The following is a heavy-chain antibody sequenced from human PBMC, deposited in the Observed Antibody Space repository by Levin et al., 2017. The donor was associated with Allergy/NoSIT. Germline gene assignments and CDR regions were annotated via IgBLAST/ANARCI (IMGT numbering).Heavy chain of an antibody. J-gene: IGHJ5*02. CDR1: DGSFSGYY. V-gene: IGHV4-34*01. CDR3: ARISYSYGYRTLGLGFDP. D-gene: IGHD5-18*01. Sequence: SETLSLTCAVFDGSFSGYYWSWIRQPPGKGLEWIGEINHSGSTNYTPSLKSRVTISVDTSKNQFSLKLSSVTAADTAVYYCARISYSYGYRTLGLGFDPWGQGTLVTVSS. CDR2: INHSGST.